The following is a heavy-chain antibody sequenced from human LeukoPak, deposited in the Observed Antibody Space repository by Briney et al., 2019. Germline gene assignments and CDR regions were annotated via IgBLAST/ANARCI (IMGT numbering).Heavy chain of an antibody. V-gene: IGHV4-38-2*01. Sequence: SETLSLTCAVSGYSISSGYYWGWIRRPPGKGLEWIASIYNSGSTYYNPSLKSRVTISVGTSKNQFSLNLSSVTAADTAVYYCTRGYSYAYYFDYWGQGTLVTVSS. D-gene: IGHD5-18*01. CDR3: TRGYSYAYYFDY. CDR2: IYNSGST. J-gene: IGHJ4*02. CDR1: GYSISSGYY.